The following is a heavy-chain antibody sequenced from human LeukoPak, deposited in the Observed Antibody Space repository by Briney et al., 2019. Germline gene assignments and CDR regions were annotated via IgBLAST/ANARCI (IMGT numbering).Heavy chain of an antibody. CDR2: IYYSGST. Sequence: SQTLSLTCTVSGGSISSGGYYWSWIRQHPGKGLEWIGYIYYSGSTYYNPSLKSRVTISVDTSKNQFSLKLSSVTAADTAVYYCAGESRGAVADGESIDYWGQGTLVTVSS. CDR1: GGSISSGGYY. V-gene: IGHV4-31*03. CDR3: AGESRGAVADGESIDY. J-gene: IGHJ4*02. D-gene: IGHD6-19*01.